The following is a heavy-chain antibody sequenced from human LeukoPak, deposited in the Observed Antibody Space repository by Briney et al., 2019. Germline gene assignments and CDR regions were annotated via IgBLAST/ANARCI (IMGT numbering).Heavy chain of an antibody. J-gene: IGHJ4*02. V-gene: IGHV3-23*01. CDR3: VKVGIVPATSDY. D-gene: IGHD2-2*01. CDR1: GFTFSDYD. CDR2: VTNSGDTT. Sequence: GGSLRLSCAASGFTFSDYDMSWVRQAPGKGLEWVSSVTNSGDTTYYADSVKGRFTISRDNSKNTLYLQMNNLRAEDTAIYYCVKVGIVPATSDYWGQGTLVTVSS.